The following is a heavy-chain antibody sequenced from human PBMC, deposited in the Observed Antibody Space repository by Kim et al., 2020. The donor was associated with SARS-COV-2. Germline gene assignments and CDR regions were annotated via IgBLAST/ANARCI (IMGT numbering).Heavy chain of an antibody. CDR2: ISHPGGT. V-gene: IGHV4-4*02. CDR1: DGSISGNW. D-gene: IGHD1-26*01. J-gene: IGHJ5*02. CDR3: ATLDSYSGNYFWFDP. Sequence: SETLSLTCAVSDGSISGNWWTWVRQPPGKGLEWIGEISHPGGTNYNPSLKSRVTISVDKPKNQFSLKLNSVTAADTAVYYCATLDSYSGNYFWFDPWGQG.